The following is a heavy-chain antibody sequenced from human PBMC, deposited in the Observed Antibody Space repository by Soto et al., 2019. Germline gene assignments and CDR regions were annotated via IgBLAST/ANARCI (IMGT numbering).Heavy chain of an antibody. Sequence: QVQLVESGGGVVQPGRSLRLSCAGSGFSFSNYGLHWFRQAPVKGPECGPVIQYDGSQNYYADSVKGRFPISRDNSNNMLYLQMDSLRAEDTAVYYCAKDGAPRYCSRSSCHPAGAYWGQGTLVTVSS. CDR2: IQYDGSQN. J-gene: IGHJ4*02. CDR3: AKDGAPRYCSRSSCHPAGAY. V-gene: IGHV3-30*18. D-gene: IGHD2-15*01. CDR1: GFSFSNYG.